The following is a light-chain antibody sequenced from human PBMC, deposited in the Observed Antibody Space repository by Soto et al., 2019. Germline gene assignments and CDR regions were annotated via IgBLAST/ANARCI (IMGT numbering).Light chain of an antibody. Sequence: QSVLTQPPSASGTPGQSVTIYCTGTRSDVGAYNYVSWYQQHPGKAPKLMIYEVSKRPSGVPDRFSGSESGNTASLTVSGLQAEDETDYYCSSYAGSNTYVFGTGTKVTDL. J-gene: IGLJ1*01. CDR2: EVS. V-gene: IGLV2-8*01. CDR3: SSYAGSNTYV. CDR1: RSDVGAYNY.